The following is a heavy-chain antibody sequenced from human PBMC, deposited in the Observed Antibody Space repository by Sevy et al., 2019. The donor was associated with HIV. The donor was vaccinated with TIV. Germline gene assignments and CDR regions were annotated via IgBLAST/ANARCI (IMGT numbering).Heavy chain of an antibody. CDR1: GYSLTKLS. CDR3: ATMGLGYYSGSSSYQGDWFDP. V-gene: IGHV1-24*01. Sequence: ASVKVSCKVSGYSLTKLSINWVRQAPGKGLEWMGEVTPQYGETIYEQRFQGRVTMTEDTSADTAYMELSSLTSEDTAVYYCATMGLGYYSGSSSYQGDWFDPWGQGTLVTVSS. CDR2: VTPQYGET. D-gene: IGHD2-15*01. J-gene: IGHJ5*02.